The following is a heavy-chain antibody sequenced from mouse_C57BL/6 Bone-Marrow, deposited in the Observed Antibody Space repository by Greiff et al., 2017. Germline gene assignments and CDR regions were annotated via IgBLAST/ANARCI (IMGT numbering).Heavy chain of an antibody. V-gene: IGHV1-81*01. CDR1: GYTFTSYG. CDR3: ARSLTRYFDY. J-gene: IGHJ2*01. Sequence: QVHVKQSGAELARPGASVKLSCKASGYTFTSYGISWVKQRTGQGLEWIGEIYPRSGNTYYNEKFKGKATLTADKSSSTAYMELRSLTSEDSAVYFCARSLTRYFDYWGQGTTLTVSS. CDR2: IYPRSGNT.